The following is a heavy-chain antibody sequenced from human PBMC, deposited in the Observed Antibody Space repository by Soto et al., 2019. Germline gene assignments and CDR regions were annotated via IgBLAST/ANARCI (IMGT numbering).Heavy chain of an antibody. CDR1: GDSVSGNTAS. J-gene: IGHJ5*02. Sequence: SQTLSLTCAISGDSVSGNTASWNWIRQSPSRGLEWLGRTYFRSKWYNDYAVSVKSRIIINPDTSNNQFSLQLNSVTPEDTAVYFCAKGDNLGPKTGYAFDPWGQGIMVT. CDR2: TYFRSKWYN. CDR3: AKGDNLGPKTGYAFDP. D-gene: IGHD5-12*01. V-gene: IGHV6-1*01.